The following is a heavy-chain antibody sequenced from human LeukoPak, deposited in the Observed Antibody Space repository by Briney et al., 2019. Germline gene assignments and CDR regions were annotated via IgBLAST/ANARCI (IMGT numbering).Heavy chain of an antibody. CDR1: GFTFSSYS. CDR3: ARDGWDYYGSGSYCDY. CDR2: FTSRSRNI. Sequence: GGSLRLSCAASGFTFSSYSMTWVRQAPGKGLEWLSSFTSRSRNIYYADSVKGRFTISRDNAKNLLYLQMNSLRAEDTAVYFCARDGWDYYGSGSYCDYWGQGTLVTVSS. D-gene: IGHD3-10*01. V-gene: IGHV3-21*06. J-gene: IGHJ4*02.